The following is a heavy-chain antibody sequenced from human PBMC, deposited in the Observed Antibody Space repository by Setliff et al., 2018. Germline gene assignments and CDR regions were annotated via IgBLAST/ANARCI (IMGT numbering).Heavy chain of an antibody. D-gene: IGHD3-10*01. CDR3: ATWLVAYFASGTFPF. J-gene: IGHJ4*02. Sequence: ASVKVSCKASAKTFTAYYVHWVRQAPGQGFEWMGWISAYNDNTKSAQKFQGRITMTTDTTTSTSYMELSRLKSDDSAVYYCATWLVAYFASGTFPFWGQGTRVTVSS. V-gene: IGHV1-18*01. CDR2: ISAYNDNT. CDR1: AKTFTAYY.